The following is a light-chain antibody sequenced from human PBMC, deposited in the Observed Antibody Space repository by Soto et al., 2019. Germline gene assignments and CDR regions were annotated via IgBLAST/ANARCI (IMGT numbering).Light chain of an antibody. CDR1: QSVSSY. CDR2: DAS. CDR3: QQRSNWPPLT. J-gene: IGKJ4*01. Sequence: ETVLTQSPATLSLSPGERATLSCRASQSVSSYLAWYQQKPGQAPRLLIYDASNRATGIPARFSGSGSGTDFTLNISSLEPEDFAVYYCQQRSNWPPLTFGGGTKVEIK. V-gene: IGKV3-11*01.